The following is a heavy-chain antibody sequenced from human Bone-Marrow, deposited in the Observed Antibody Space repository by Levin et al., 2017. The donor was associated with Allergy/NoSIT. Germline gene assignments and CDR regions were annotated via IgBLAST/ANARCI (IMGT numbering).Heavy chain of an antibody. CDR2: IFWDGDK. V-gene: IGHV2-5*02. CDR1: GFSLSASGVG. CDR3: ALRPNLNGKFDY. Sequence: KQSGPTLVKPTQTLTLTCTFSGFSLSASGVGVGWIRPPPGKALEWLALIFWDGDKRYSPSLKSRLTITKDTSKNQVVLTMTNMDPVDTGTYYCALRPNLNGKFDYWGQGTLVTVSS. J-gene: IGHJ4*02.